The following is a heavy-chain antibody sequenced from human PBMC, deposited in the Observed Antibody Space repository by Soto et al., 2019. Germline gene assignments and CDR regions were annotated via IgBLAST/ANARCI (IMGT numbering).Heavy chain of an antibody. J-gene: IGHJ4*02. V-gene: IGHV1-18*01. CDR3: ARDEWGWQQLGSYLDKNFDY. D-gene: IGHD6-13*01. Sequence: QVQLVQSGAEVKKPGASVKVSCKASGYTFTSYGISWVRQAPGQGLEWMGWISAYNGNTNYAQKLQGRVTMTTDTSTSTAYMELRSLRSDDTAVYYCARDEWGWQQLGSYLDKNFDYWGQGTLVTVSS. CDR2: ISAYNGNT. CDR1: GYTFTSYG.